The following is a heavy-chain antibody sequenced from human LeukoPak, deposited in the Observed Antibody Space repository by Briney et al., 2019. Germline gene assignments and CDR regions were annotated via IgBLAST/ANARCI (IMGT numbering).Heavy chain of an antibody. CDR2: IYNDGRT. Sequence: GGSLRLSCAASGFTVNNKYMTWVRQAPGKGLEWVSLIYNDGRTYYADSVKGRCTISRDNLKNVLYLQMKSLKVEDTALYYCARGLFLSGYLDAFDIWGQGTVVTVSS. V-gene: IGHV3-53*01. CDR3: ARGLFLSGYLDAFDI. J-gene: IGHJ3*02. CDR1: GFTVNNKY. D-gene: IGHD3-22*01.